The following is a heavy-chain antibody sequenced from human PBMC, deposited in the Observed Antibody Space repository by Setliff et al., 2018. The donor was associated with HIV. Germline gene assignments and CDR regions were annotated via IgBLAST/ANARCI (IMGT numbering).Heavy chain of an antibody. V-gene: IGHV3-33*06. J-gene: IGHJ1*01. D-gene: IGHD2-15*01. CDR2: IWYDGSNK. Sequence: LRLSCAASGFSFSSYGMHWVRQAPGKGLEWVAIIWYDGSNKKYAESAKGRFTISRDNSENTLYLQMNSLRVEDTAVYYCAKETVDCSGGSCSKYLQHWGQGTLVTVSS. CDR3: AKETVDCSGGSCSKYLQH. CDR1: GFSFSSYG.